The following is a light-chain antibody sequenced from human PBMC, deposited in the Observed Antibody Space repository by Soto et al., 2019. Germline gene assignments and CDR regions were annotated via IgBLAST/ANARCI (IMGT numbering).Light chain of an antibody. V-gene: IGKV1-39*01. J-gene: IGKJ1*01. CDR1: QSISSY. Sequence: DIQMTQSPSSLSASVGDRVTITCRASQSISSYLNWYQQKPEKAPKLLIYAASSLQRGVPSRFSGSGSGTDFTLTISSLQPAAFATYYCQQSYSTPCTFGQGTKVEIK. CDR3: QQSYSTPCT. CDR2: AAS.